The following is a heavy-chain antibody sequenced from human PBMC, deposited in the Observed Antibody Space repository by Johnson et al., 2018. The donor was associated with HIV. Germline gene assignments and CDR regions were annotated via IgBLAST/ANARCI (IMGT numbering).Heavy chain of an antibody. V-gene: IGHV3-66*03. J-gene: IGHJ3*02. D-gene: IGHD5-18*01. CDR1: GFTVSSNY. CDR2: SGSGGST. CDR3: TSQRKYSHHGPSAFDI. Sequence: VQLVESGGGLIQPGGSLRLSCAASGFTVSSNYMSWVRQAPGKGLEWVSAISGSGGSTYYADSVKGRFTISRDNSKNTLYLQMNSLRAEYTAVYYCTSQRKYSHHGPSAFDIWGQGTMVTVSS.